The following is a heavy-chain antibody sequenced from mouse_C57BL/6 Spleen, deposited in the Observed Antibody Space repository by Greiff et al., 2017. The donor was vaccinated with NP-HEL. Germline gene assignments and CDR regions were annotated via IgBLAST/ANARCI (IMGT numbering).Heavy chain of an antibody. CDR3: ARTYYYGSRGYFDV. J-gene: IGHJ1*03. CDR1: GYTFTDYY. D-gene: IGHD1-1*01. V-gene: IGHV1-26*01. Sequence: EVQLQQSGPELVKPGASVKISCKASGYTFTDYYMNWVKQSHGKSLEWIGDINPNNGGTSYNQKFKGKATLTVDKSSSTAYMELRSLTSEDSAVYYCARTYYYGSRGYFDVWGTGTTVTVSS. CDR2: INPNNGGT.